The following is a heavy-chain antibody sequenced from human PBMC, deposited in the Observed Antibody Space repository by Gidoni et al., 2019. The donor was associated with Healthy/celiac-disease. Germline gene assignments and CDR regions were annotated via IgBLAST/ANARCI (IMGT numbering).Heavy chain of an antibody. V-gene: IGHV3-7*01. CDR3: ARLSYDSSGYYFTSFDY. CDR1: GFLFRSFW. Sequence: EVQLVESGGGLVQPGGSLRLSCAASGFLFRSFWLSWVRQAPGKGLEWVANIRQDGSEKYYVDSVKGRFTISRDNAKNSLYLQINSLRAEDTAVYYCARLSYDSSGYYFTSFDYWGQGTLVTVSS. CDR2: IRQDGSEK. D-gene: IGHD3-22*01. J-gene: IGHJ4*02.